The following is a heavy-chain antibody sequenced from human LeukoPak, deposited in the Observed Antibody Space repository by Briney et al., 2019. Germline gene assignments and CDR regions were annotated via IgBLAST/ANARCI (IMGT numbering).Heavy chain of an antibody. D-gene: IGHD2-21*02. V-gene: IGHV4-59*01. CDR3: ARDGSDLDAFDI. CDR2: IYYSGST. CDR1: GGSFSGYY. J-gene: IGHJ3*02. Sequence: SETLSLTCAVYGGSFSGYYWSWIRQPPGKGLEWIGYIYYSGSTNYNPSLKSRVTISVDTSKNQFSLKLSSVTAADTAVYYCARDGSDLDAFDIWGQGTMVTVSS.